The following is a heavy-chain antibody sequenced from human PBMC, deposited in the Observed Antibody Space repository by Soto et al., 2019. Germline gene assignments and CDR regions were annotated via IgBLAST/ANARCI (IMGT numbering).Heavy chain of an antibody. Sequence: GGSLRLSCAASGFTFSSYGMHWVRQAPGKGLERVAVIWYDGSNKYYADSVKGRFTISRDNSKNTLYLQMNSLRDEDTAVYYCAREDYYDSSGYLVSWFDPWGQGTLVTVSS. CDR1: GFTFSSYG. J-gene: IGHJ5*02. D-gene: IGHD3-22*01. CDR2: IWYDGSNK. V-gene: IGHV3-33*01. CDR3: AREDYYDSSGYLVSWFDP.